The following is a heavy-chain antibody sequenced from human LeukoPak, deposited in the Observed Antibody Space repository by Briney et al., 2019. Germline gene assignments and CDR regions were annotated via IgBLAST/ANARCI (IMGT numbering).Heavy chain of an antibody. CDR3: ARDGYSYGQGPFDY. CDR2: INPNSGGT. V-gene: IGHV1-2*02. D-gene: IGHD5-18*01. CDR1: GYTFTGYY. Sequence: ASVTVSCKASGYTFTGYYMDWVRQAPGQGPEWMGWINPNSGGTSYAQKFQGRVTMTRDTSISTVYMELSRLRSDDTAVYYCARDGYSYGQGPFDYWGQGTLVAVSS. J-gene: IGHJ4*02.